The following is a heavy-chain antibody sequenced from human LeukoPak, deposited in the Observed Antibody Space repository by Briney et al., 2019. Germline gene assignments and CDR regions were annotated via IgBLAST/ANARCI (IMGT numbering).Heavy chain of an antibody. J-gene: IGHJ4*02. D-gene: IGHD2-2*01. V-gene: IGHV4-39*01. CDR3: ARAIVVVPAAMKYFDY. CDR2: IYYSGST. Sequence: SETLSLTCTVSGGSISSSSYYWGWVRQPPGEGREWLGSIYYSGSTYYNPSLKSRVTISVDTSKNQFSLKLSSVTAADTAVYYCARAIVVVPAAMKYFDYWGQGTLVTVSS. CDR1: GGSISSSSYY.